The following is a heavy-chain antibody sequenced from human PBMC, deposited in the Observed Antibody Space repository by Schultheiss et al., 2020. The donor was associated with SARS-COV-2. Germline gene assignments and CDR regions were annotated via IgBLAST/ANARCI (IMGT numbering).Heavy chain of an antibody. CDR2: IYYSGST. CDR3: ASTGDYYGLGSPGAFDI. Sequence: SETLSLTCTVSGGSISSYYWSWIRQSPGKGLEWIGYIYYSGSTNYNPSLKSRVTISVDTSKNQFSLKLSSVTAADTAVYYCASTGDYYGLGSPGAFDIWGQGTMVTVSS. V-gene: IGHV4-59*01. CDR1: GGSISSYY. D-gene: IGHD3-10*01. J-gene: IGHJ3*02.